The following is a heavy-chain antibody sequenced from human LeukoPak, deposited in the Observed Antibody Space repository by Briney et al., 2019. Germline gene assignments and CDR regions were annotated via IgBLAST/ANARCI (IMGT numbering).Heavy chain of an antibody. J-gene: IGHJ4*02. V-gene: IGHV3-23*01. CDR2: ISGSGGRT. CDR1: GFTFTTYA. D-gene: IGHD5-12*01. CDR3: AIGPPYGGYSD. Sequence: GGSLRLSCAASGFTFTTYAMTWVRQAPGKGPEWVSSISGSGGRTYYADSLKGGFTISRDNSKNTLYLQMNSLRAEDTAVYSCAIGPPYGGYSDWGQGTLVTVSS.